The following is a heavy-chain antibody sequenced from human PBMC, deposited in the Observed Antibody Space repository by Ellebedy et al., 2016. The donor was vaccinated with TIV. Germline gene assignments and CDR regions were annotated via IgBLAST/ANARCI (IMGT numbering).Heavy chain of an antibody. J-gene: IGHJ5*02. V-gene: IGHV4-39*01. CDR3: SRHPMNLLNPEQQNNWFDP. D-gene: IGHD1/OR15-1a*01. CDR1: GGSISSSSYY. Sequence: MPSETLSLTCTVSGGSISSSSYYWGWIRQPPGKGLEWIGSIYYSGSTYYNPSLKSRVTISVDTSKNQFSLKLSSVTAADTAVYYCSRHPMNLLNPEQQNNWFDPWGQGTLVTVSS. CDR2: IYYSGST.